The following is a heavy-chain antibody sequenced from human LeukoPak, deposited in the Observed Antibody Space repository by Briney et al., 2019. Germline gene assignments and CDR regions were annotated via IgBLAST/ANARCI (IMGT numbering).Heavy chain of an antibody. CDR1: GFIFDDYA. D-gene: IGHD6-19*01. CDR2: ITWDGGST. Sequence: GGSLRLSCAASGFIFDDYAMHWVRQVPGQGLEWVSHITWDGGSTYYAGSVKGRFTISRDNSKNSLYLQMNSLGAEDTALYYCAKDIHIGHGSGWPESWGQGTLVTVSS. J-gene: IGHJ5*02. CDR3: AKDIHIGHGSGWPES. V-gene: IGHV3-43D*03.